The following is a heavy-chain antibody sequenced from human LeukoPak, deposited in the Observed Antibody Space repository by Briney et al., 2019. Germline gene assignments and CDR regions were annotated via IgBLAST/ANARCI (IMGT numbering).Heavy chain of an antibody. J-gene: IGHJ4*02. D-gene: IGHD3-10*01. CDR2: ISYDGSNK. Sequence: GGSLRLSCAASGFTFSSYAMHWVRQAPGKGLEWVAVISYDGSNKYYADSVKGRFTISRDNSKNTLYLQMNSLRAEDTAVHYCAREDYYGSGSFDYWGQGTLVTVSS. CDR1: GFTFSSYA. V-gene: IGHV3-30-3*01. CDR3: AREDYYGSGSFDY.